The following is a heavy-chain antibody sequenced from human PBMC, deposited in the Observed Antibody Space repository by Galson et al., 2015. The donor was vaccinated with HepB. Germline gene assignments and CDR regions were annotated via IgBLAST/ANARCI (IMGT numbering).Heavy chain of an antibody. CDR1: GFIFSDYE. CDR3: AREGDPYDFWSALDY. D-gene: IGHD3-3*01. Sequence: SLRLSCAASGFIFSDYEMNWVRKAPGKGLEWVSYIISSGSSIDYADSVTGRFTISRDNSKNTLSLQMNSLRAEDTAVYYCAREGDPYDFWSALDYWGQGTLVTVSS. V-gene: IGHV3-48*03. CDR2: IISSGSSI. J-gene: IGHJ4*02.